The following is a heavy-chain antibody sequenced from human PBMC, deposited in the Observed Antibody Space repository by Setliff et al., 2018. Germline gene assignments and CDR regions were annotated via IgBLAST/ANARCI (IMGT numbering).Heavy chain of an antibody. D-gene: IGHD6-19*01. CDR1: GGSLSGYY. CDR3: ARVSQYSSGWYYYYYYGMDV. Sequence: SETLSLTCAVYGGSLSGYYWSWIRQPPGKGLEWIGEILHSGSNHYSPSLESRLTISVDTSKNQFSLKLSSVTAADTAVYYCARVSQYSSGWYYYYYYGMDVWGQGTTVTVSS. CDR2: ILHSGSN. J-gene: IGHJ6*02. V-gene: IGHV4-34*12.